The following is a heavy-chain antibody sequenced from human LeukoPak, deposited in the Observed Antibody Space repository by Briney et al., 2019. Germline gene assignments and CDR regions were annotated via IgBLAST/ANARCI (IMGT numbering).Heavy chain of an antibody. CDR2: MNPNSGNT. Sequence: ASVKVSCKASGYTFTSYDINWVRQATGQGLEWMGWMNPNSGNTGYAQKFQGRVTITRNTSISTAYMELSSLRSEDTAVYYCARGPVVTYAFDIWGQGTMVTVSS. CDR1: GYTFTSYD. D-gene: IGHD4-23*01. CDR3: ARGPVVTYAFDI. V-gene: IGHV1-8*03. J-gene: IGHJ3*02.